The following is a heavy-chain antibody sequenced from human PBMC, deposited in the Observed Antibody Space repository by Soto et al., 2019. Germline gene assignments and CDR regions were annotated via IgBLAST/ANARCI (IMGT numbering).Heavy chain of an antibody. D-gene: IGHD2-8*01. CDR1: GFTFSSYW. V-gene: IGHV3-7*01. J-gene: IGHJ2*01. CDR2: IKQDGSEK. Sequence: EVQLVESGGGLVQPGGSLRLSCAASGFTFSSYWMSWVRQAPGKGLEWVANIKQDGSEKYYVDSVKGRFTISRDNAKNSLYLQMNSLRAEDTAVYYCARLGRDIVLIVYAIPGYFDLWGRGTLVTVSS. CDR3: ARLGRDIVLIVYAIPGYFDL.